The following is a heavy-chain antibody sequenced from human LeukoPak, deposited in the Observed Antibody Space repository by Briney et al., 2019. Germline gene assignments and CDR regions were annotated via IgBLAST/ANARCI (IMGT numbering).Heavy chain of an antibody. D-gene: IGHD3-10*01. V-gene: IGHV4-59*01. CDR1: GGSISSYY. Sequence: SETLSLTCTVSGGSISSYYWSWIRQPPGKGLEWIGYIYYSGSTNYNPSLKSRVTISVDTSKNQFSLKLSSVTAADTAVYYCARAPLWFGPNWFDPWGQGTLVTVSS. CDR3: ARAPLWFGPNWFDP. CDR2: IYYSGST. J-gene: IGHJ5*02.